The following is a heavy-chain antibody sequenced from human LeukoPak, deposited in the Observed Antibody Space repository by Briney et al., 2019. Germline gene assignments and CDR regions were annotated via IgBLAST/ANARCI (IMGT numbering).Heavy chain of an antibody. J-gene: IGHJ5*02. CDR2: INHSGST. D-gene: IGHD2-2*01. CDR1: GGSFSGYY. CDR3: ARGLVVVPAAKRGHWFDP. V-gene: IGHV4-34*01. Sequence: SETLSLTCAVYGGSFSGYYWSWIRQPPGKGLEWIGEINHSGSTNYNPSLKSRVTISVDTSKNQFSLKLSSVTAADTAVYYCARGLVVVPAAKRGHWFDPWGLGTLVTVSS.